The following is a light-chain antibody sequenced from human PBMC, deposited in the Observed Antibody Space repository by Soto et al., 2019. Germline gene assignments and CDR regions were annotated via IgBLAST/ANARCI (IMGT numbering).Light chain of an antibody. CDR2: DAS. J-gene: IGKJ2*01. CDR3: HQYGSAPRT. CDR1: QSVTSTY. V-gene: IGKV3-20*01. Sequence: EIVLTQSPGTLSLSPGERAALSCRASQSVTSTYLAWYQQKPGQAPRLLIYDASSRATGIPDRFSGSGSGTDFTLTISRLEPEDFAVYYCHQYGSAPRTFGQGTKLEIK.